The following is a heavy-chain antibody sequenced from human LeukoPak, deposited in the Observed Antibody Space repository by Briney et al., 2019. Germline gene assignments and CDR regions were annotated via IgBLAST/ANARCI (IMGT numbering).Heavy chain of an antibody. D-gene: IGHD1-1*01. CDR1: GVSISSNNW. CDR2: IYHSGSP. Sequence: EPSGTLSLTCAVSGVSISSNNWWGWVRQPPGKGLEWIGEIYHSGSPNYNPSLKSRVTISVDKSRNHFSLNLSSVTAADTAVYYCARVNINNWHSCDYWGQGTLVTVSS. CDR3: ARVNINNWHSCDY. V-gene: IGHV4-4*02. J-gene: IGHJ4*02.